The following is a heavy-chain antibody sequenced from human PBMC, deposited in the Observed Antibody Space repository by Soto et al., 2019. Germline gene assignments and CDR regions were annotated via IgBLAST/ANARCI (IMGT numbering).Heavy chain of an antibody. V-gene: IGHV3-30-3*01. CDR2: ISYDGSNK. CDR1: GFTFSSYA. CDR3: ARDFRGGLYYFDY. J-gene: IGHJ4*02. Sequence: QVQLVESGGGVVQRGRSLRLSCAASGFTFSSYAMYWVRQAPGKGLEWVAVISYDGSNKYYADSVKGRFTISRDNSKNTLYLQMNSLRAEDTAGYYCARDFRGGLYYFDYWGQGTLVTVSS. D-gene: IGHD2-15*01.